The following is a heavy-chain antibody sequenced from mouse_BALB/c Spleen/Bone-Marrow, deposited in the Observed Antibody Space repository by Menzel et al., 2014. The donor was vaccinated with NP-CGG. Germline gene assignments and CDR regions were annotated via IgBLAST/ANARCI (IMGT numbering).Heavy chain of an antibody. V-gene: IGHV1-18*01. J-gene: IGHJ3*01. Sequence: VQLQQSGPELVKPGASVKISCKTSGYTFTEYTIHWVKQSHGKSLEWIGNINPNIGGTTYNQKFKGKATLTVDMSSSTAYMDLRSLTPEDSAVYYCARGRFAYWGQGTLVTVSA. CDR3: ARGRFAY. CDR2: INPNIGGT. CDR1: GYTFTEYT.